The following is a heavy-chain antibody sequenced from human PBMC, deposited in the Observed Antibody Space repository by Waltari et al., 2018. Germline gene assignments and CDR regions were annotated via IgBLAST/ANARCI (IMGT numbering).Heavy chain of an antibody. CDR1: GFSFDDRA. CDR2: INWNSGNI. V-gene: IGHV3-9*01. J-gene: IGHJ4*02. Sequence: EVQLVESGGGLVQPGRSLRLSCVGSGFSFDDRAMHWVRQVPGKGLEWVSGINWNSGNIVYADSVKGRFTISRDNAKNSLYLQINSVRTEDTALYYCASDAFGNSIGGVFDYWGQGTLVNVSS. CDR3: ASDAFGNSIGGVFDY. D-gene: IGHD3-3*01.